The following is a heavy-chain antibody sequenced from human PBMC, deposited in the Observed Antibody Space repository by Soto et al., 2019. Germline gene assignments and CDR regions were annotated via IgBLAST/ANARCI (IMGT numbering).Heavy chain of an antibody. D-gene: IGHD3-9*01. V-gene: IGHV3-73*02. CDR3: TNPSINYYILTDYFNY. CDR1: GFTFSGAA. CDR2: IRSKANSDAT. J-gene: IGHJ4*02. Sequence: EVQLVESGGGLVQPGGSLKLSCAASGFTFSGAAMHWVRQAPGKGLEWVGRIRSKANSDATVYAASMKGRFTISRDDSKNTAYLQMNSLKTEDTAVYYCTNPSINYYILTDYFNYWGQESLVTDSS.